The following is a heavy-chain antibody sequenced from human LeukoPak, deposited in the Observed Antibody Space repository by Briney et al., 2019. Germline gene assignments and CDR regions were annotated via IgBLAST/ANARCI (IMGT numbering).Heavy chain of an antibody. D-gene: IGHD6-19*01. V-gene: IGHV4-39*02. CDR2: TYFSGST. Sequence: PGGSLRLSCAASGFTFSSYSMGWVRQPPGKGLEWIGSTYFSGSTYYNPSLKSRVTISVDTSKNQFSLELSSVTAADTAVYYCARELGSRIAVTGSGNPFDCWGQGTLVTVSS. CDR1: GFTFSSYS. J-gene: IGHJ4*02. CDR3: ARELGSRIAVTGSGNPFDC.